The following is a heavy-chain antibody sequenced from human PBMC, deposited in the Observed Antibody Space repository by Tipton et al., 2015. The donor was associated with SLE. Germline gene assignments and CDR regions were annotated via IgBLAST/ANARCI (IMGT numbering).Heavy chain of an antibody. D-gene: IGHD3-9*01. Sequence: SLRLSCAASGFTFSSYGMHWVRQAPGKGLEWVAVIWYDGSNKYYADSVKGRFTISRDNSKNTLYLQMNSLRAEDTAVYYCAREGILTGGFDPWGQGTLVTVSS. J-gene: IGHJ5*02. CDR3: AREGILTGGFDP. CDR1: GFTFSSYG. CDR2: IWYDGSNK. V-gene: IGHV3-30*19.